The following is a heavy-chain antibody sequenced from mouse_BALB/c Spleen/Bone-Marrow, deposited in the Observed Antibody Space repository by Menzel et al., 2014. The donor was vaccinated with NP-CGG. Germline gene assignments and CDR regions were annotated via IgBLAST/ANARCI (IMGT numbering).Heavy chain of an antibody. V-gene: IGHV1-54*01. CDR3: ARELGRGFAY. CDR1: GYAFTNYL. J-gene: IGHJ3*01. D-gene: IGHD4-1*01. Sequence: QVQLQQSGAELVRPETSVTVSCKASGYAFTNYLIEWVKQRPGQGLEWIGVINPGSGGINYNEKFRVKATLTADKSSSIVYMQLSSLTSDDSAVYFCARELGRGFAYWGQGTLVTVSA. CDR2: INPGSGGI.